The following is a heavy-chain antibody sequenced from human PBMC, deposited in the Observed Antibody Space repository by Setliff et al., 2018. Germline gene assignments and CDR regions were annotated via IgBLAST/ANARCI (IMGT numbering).Heavy chain of an antibody. CDR1: GFTFSKYA. CDR3: AKDPAAKSGWLYYFDY. CDR2: ITGSGGNI. Sequence: PGGSLRLSCVASGFTFSKYAVTWARQAPGKGPEWVAAITGSGGNIFYADSVRGRFTISRDNSNNTLFLQMDSLRAEDTAIYYCAKDPAAKSGWLYYFDYWGQGTLVTVSS. V-gene: IGHV3-23*01. J-gene: IGHJ4*02. D-gene: IGHD6-19*01.